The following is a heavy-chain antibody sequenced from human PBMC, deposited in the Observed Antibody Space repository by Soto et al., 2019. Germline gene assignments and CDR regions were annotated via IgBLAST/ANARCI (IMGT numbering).Heavy chain of an antibody. CDR3: ATQKWLRYGAPDY. J-gene: IGHJ4*02. CDR1: GGSFSSGDYY. V-gene: IGHV4-30-4*01. D-gene: IGHD5-12*01. CDR2: IYYGGIT. Sequence: SETLSLTCTVSGGSFSSGDYYWSWIRQSPGKGLEWIGYIYYGGITNYNPSLKSRLTISVDTSKNQFSLKLSSVTAADTAVYYCATQKWLRYGAPDYWGQGTLVTVSS.